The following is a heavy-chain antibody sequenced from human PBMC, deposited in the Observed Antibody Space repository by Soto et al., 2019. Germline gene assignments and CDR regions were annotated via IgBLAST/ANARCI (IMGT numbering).Heavy chain of an antibody. CDR1: GGSISSGGYY. D-gene: IGHD6-6*01. CDR3: ARAGHSSSSEGANWFDP. J-gene: IGHJ5*02. Sequence: SETLSLTCAVSGGSISSGGYYWSWIRQHPGKGLEWIGYIYYSGSTYYNPSLKSRVTISVDTSKNQFSLNLSSVTAADTAVYYCARAGHSSSSEGANWFDPWGQGTLVTVSS. V-gene: IGHV4-31*11. CDR2: IYYSGST.